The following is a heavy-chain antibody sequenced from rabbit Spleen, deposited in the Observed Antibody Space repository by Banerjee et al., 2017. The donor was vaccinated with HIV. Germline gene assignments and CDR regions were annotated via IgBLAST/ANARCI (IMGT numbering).Heavy chain of an antibody. J-gene: IGHJ6*01. CDR2: IYTGSSGDT. CDR3: ARNSGANSGSDL. V-gene: IGHV1S40*01. CDR1: GFSFSSSYY. Sequence: QSLEESGGDLVKPGASLTLACTASGFSFSSSYYMCWVRQAPGKGLEWIACIYTGSSGDTWYATWAKGRFTISKTSSTTVTLQMTSLTAADTATYFCARNSGANSGSDLWGPGTLVTVS. D-gene: IGHD1-1*01.